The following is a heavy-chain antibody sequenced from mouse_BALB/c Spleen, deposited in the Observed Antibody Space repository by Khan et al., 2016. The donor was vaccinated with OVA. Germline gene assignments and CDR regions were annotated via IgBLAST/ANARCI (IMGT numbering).Heavy chain of an antibody. D-gene: IGHD1-1*01. V-gene: IGHV1S136*01. CDR1: GYTFTHYV. J-gene: IGHJ4*01. CDR3: ARYDSSPYYAMDY. Sequence: VQLQQSGPELVKPGASVKMSCKASGYTFTHYVMHWVKQKPGQGLEWIGYINPYNDGTNYNEKFKGKATLTSDKSSSTAYMELSSLTSEDSAVYYSARYDSSPYYAMDYWGQGTSVTVSS. CDR2: INPYNDGT.